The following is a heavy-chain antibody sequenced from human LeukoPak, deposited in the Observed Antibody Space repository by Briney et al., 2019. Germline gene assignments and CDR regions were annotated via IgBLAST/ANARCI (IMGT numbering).Heavy chain of an antibody. CDR1: GYTFTSYY. J-gene: IGHJ5*02. D-gene: IGHD3-10*01. V-gene: IGHV1-46*04. CDR2: ISPSVGTT. Sequence: GASVKVSCKASGYTFTSYYIHWVRRAPGQGLEWMGIISPSVGTTTYAQKLEGRVTMTRDTSTTTVYIELRSLRSEDTAVYYCARIGDYGSGSEGFDPWGQGTLVTVSS. CDR3: ARIGDYGSGSEGFDP.